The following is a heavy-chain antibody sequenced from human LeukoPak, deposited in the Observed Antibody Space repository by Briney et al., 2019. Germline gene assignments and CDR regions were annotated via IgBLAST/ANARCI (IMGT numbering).Heavy chain of an antibody. V-gene: IGHV3-23*01. CDR1: GFTFSSYA. D-gene: IGHD3-10*01. Sequence: GGSLRLSCAASGFTFSSYAMSWVRQAPGKGLEWVSAISGSGGSTYYADSVKGRFTISRDNSKNTLYLQMNSLRAEDTAVYYCAKGGYYGSGKGHYFDYWGQGTLVTVSS. CDR2: ISGSGGST. J-gene: IGHJ4*02. CDR3: AKGGYYGSGKGHYFDY.